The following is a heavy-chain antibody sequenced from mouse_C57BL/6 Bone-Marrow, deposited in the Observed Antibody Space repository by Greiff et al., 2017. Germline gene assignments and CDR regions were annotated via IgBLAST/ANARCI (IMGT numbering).Heavy chain of an antibody. CDR3: ASTRYGPFAY. V-gene: IGHV1-7*01. J-gene: IGHJ3*01. Sequence: QVQLKESGAELAKPGASVKLSCKASGYTFTSYWMHWVKQRPGQGLEWIGYINPSSGYNTYNQKFKDKATLTADKSSSTAYSQLSSLTYEESAVDYCASTRYGPFAYWGQGTLVTVSA. D-gene: IGHD1-1*02. CDR2: INPSSGYN. CDR1: GYTFTSYW.